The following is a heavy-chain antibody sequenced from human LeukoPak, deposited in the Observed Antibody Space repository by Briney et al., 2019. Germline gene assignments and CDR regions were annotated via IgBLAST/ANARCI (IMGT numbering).Heavy chain of an antibody. CDR3: ARGHYDVLAASYKWTPDY. D-gene: IGHD3-9*01. V-gene: IGHV3-33*01. Sequence: PGGSLRLSCPASGFTFSSYGMHWVRQAPGKGLEWVAVILNDGSQEKYADSVKGRFTTSRDNAKNSLSLQLNSLRVEDTAVYYCARGHYDVLAASYKWTPDYWGQGTLVTVSS. J-gene: IGHJ4*02. CDR1: GFTFSSYG. CDR2: ILNDGSQE.